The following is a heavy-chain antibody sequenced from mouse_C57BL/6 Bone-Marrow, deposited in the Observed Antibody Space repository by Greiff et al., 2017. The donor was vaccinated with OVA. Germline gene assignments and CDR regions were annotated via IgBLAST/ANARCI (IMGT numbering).Heavy chain of an antibody. CDR2: ISDGGSYT. Sequence: EVKVVESGGGLVKPGGSLKLSCAASGFTFSSYAMSWVRQTPEKRLEWVATISDGGSYTYYPDNVKGRFTISRDNAKNNLYLQMSHLKSEDTAMYYCARSYYGSSYVGDGGQGTTLTVSS. CDR3: ARSYYGSSYVGD. V-gene: IGHV5-4*03. J-gene: IGHJ2*01. D-gene: IGHD1-1*01. CDR1: GFTFSSYA.